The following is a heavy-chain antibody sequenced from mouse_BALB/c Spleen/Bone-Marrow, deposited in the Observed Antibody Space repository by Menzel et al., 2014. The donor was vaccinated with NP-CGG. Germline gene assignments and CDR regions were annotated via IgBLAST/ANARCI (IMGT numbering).Heavy chain of an antibody. J-gene: IGHJ3*01. CDR2: IYPGNGGT. V-gene: IGHV1-12*01. CDR1: GYTFTSYN. CDR3: ARGKYYGSSYDPAWFAY. D-gene: IGHD1-1*01. Sequence: SGAELVRSGASVKMSCKASGYTFTSYNMHWVKQTPGQGLEWIGYIYPGNGGTNYNQKFKGKATLTADTSSSTAYMQISSLTSEDSAVYFRARGKYYGSSYDPAWFAYWGQGTLVTVSA.